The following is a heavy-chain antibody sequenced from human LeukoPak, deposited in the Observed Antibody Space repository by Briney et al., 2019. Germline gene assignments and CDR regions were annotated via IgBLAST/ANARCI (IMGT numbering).Heavy chain of an antibody. CDR1: GYTFTGYY. Sequence: ASVKVSCKSSGYTFTGYYIHWVRQAPGQGLEWMGWINPNSGGTNCQGRVTMTRDTSISTAYMELSRLRSDDTAVYYCARDSGERGSGSYLIAYWGQGTLVTVSS. V-gene: IGHV1-2*02. CDR3: ARDSGERGSGSYLIAY. J-gene: IGHJ4*02. CDR2: INPNSGGT. D-gene: IGHD3-10*01.